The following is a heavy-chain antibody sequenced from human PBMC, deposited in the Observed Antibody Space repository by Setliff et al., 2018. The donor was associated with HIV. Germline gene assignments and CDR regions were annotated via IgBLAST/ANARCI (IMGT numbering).Heavy chain of an antibody. CDR3: VRVTSSSTGYNYYYGMDV. CDR1: GGTFRNYG. J-gene: IGHJ6*02. D-gene: IGHD6-6*01. CDR2: IIPIFGTT. V-gene: IGHV1-69*13. Sequence: SVKVSCKASGGTFRNYGISWVRQAPGQGLEWMGGIIPIFGTTNYAQKFQGRVTITADESTTTAYMELRSLRSEDTAVYYCVRVTSSSTGYNYYYGMDVWGQGTKVTVSS.